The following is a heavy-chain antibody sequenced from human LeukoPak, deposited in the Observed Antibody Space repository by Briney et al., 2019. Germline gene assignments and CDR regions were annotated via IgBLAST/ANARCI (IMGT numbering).Heavy chain of an antibody. Sequence: GGSLRLSCAASGFTFNSAWMNWVRQAPGMGLEWVGRIKSNTDGGTTDYAAPVKGRFAISRDDSENTLYLQMTSLKTEDTAVYYCTRTLKGGYFDYWGQGTLVTVSS. V-gene: IGHV3-15*07. J-gene: IGHJ4*02. CDR3: TRTLKGGYFDY. CDR2: IKSNTDGGTT. CDR1: GFTFNSAW. D-gene: IGHD3-16*01.